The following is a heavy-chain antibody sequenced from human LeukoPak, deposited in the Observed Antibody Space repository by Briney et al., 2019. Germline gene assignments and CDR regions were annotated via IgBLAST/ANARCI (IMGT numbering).Heavy chain of an antibody. CDR1: GYTFRSYG. CDR3: ARDSGSGGLDY. J-gene: IGHJ4*02. CDR2: VSTGNGNT. Sequence: ASVKVSCKASGYTFRSYGISWVRQAPGQGLEWMGWVSTGNGNTNYVQNLQGRVTMSTDTSTSTAYMELRSLRSDDTAVYYCARDSGSGGLDYWGQGTLVTVSS. V-gene: IGHV1-18*01. D-gene: IGHD3-10*01.